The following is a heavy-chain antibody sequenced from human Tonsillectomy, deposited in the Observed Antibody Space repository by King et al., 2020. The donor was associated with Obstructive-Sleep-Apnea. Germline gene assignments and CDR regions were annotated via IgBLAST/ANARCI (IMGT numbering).Heavy chain of an antibody. CDR1: GFTFSSYA. J-gene: IGHJ4*02. CDR3: ARDRRGVGFGELCDY. D-gene: IGHD3-10*01. Sequence: VQLVESGGGVVQPGRSLRLSCAASGFTFSSYAMHWVRQAPGKGLEWVAVISYDGSNKYYADSVKGRFTISRDNSKNTLYLQMNSLRAEDTAVYYCARDRRGVGFGELCDYWGQGTLVTVSS. V-gene: IGHV3-30*04. CDR2: ISYDGSNK.